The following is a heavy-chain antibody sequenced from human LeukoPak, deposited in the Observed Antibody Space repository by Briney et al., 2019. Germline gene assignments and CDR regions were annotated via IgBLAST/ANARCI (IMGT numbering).Heavy chain of an antibody. CDR2: ISGSGGST. J-gene: IGHJ4*02. Sequence: GGSLRLSCAASGFTFSSYAMSWVRQAPGKGLEWVSAISGSGGSTYYADSVKGRFTISRDNSKNTLYLRMNSLRAEDTAVYYCAKDWVLRYFDWLLSFDYWGQGTLVTVSS. D-gene: IGHD3-9*01. V-gene: IGHV3-23*01. CDR1: GFTFSSYA. CDR3: AKDWVLRYFDWLLSFDY.